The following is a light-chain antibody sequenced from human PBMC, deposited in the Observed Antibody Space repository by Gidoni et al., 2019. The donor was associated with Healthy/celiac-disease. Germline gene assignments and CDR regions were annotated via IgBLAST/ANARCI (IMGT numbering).Light chain of an antibody. CDR3: SSYTSSSTNVV. CDR1: SSDVGGYNY. V-gene: IGLV2-14*01. Sequence: QSALTQPAAVSGSPGQSSTISCTGTSSDVGGYNYVSWYQQHPGKAPKLMIYEVSHRPSGVSTRFSGSKSGNTASLTISGLQAEDEADYYFSSYTSSSTNVVFGGGTKLTVL. CDR2: EVS. J-gene: IGLJ2*01.